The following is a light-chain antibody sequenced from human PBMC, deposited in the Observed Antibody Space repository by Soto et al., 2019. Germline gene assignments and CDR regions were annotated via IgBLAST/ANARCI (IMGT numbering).Light chain of an antibody. Sequence: EIVMTQSPATLSVSPGERATLSCRASQSINNNLAWYQQKPGQAPRLLIYGASTRVTGIPARFSGSGSGTEFTLSISSLQSEDFAVYYCQHYNNWLSWTFGQGTKV. J-gene: IGKJ1*01. CDR1: QSINNN. CDR3: QHYNNWLSWT. CDR2: GAS. V-gene: IGKV3-15*01.